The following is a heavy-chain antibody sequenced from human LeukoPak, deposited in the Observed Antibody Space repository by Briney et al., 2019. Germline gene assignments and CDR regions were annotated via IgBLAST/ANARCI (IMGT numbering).Heavy chain of an antibody. V-gene: IGHV3-48*01. CDR3: ARDSMVRGVIPFDY. D-gene: IGHD3-10*01. CDR2: ISSSSSTI. Sequence: QPGGSLRLSCAASGFTFSSYSMNWVRQAPGKGLEWVSYISSSSSTIYYVDSVKGRFTISRDNAKNSLYLQMNSLRAEDTAVYYCARDSMVRGVIPFDYWGQGTLVTVSS. CDR1: GFTFSSYS. J-gene: IGHJ4*02.